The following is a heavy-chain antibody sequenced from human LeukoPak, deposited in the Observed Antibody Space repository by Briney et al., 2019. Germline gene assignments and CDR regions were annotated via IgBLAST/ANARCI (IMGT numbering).Heavy chain of an antibody. J-gene: IGHJ5*02. V-gene: IGHV3-21*01. D-gene: IGHD3-9*01. Sequence: GGSLRLSCAASGFTFGSYSMNWVRQAPGKGLEWVSSISSSSSYIYYADSVKGRFTISRDNAKNSLYLQMNSLRAEDTAVYYCARATESVRYFDWFPTGDWFDPWGQGTLVTVSS. CDR2: ISSSSSYI. CDR3: ARATESVRYFDWFPTGDWFDP. CDR1: GFTFGSYS.